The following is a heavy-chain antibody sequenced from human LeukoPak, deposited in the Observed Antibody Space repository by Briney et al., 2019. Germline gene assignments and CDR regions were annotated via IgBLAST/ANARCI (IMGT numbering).Heavy chain of an antibody. CDR3: ARAPVVVVAATWWFDP. Sequence: PSETLSLTCTVSGGSISSGDYYWSWIRQPPGKGLEWIGYIYYSGSTYYNPSLKSRVTISVDTSKNQFSLKLSSVTAADTAAYYCARAPVVVVAATWWFDPWGQGTLVTVSS. J-gene: IGHJ5*02. CDR2: IYYSGST. CDR1: GGSISSGDYY. D-gene: IGHD2-15*01. V-gene: IGHV4-30-4*01.